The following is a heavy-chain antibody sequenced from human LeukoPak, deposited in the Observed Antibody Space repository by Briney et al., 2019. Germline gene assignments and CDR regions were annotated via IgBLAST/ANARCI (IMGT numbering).Heavy chain of an antibody. CDR1: GYTLTELS. CDR3: ATDPITYSSNYYYYGMDV. CDR2: FDPEDGET. D-gene: IGHD6-13*01. Sequence: ASVKVSCKVSGYTLTELSMHWVRQAPGKGLEWMGGFDPEDGETNYAQKFQGRVTMTEDTSTDTAYMELSSLRSEDTAVYYCATDPITYSSNYYYYGMDVWGQGTTVTVSS. V-gene: IGHV1-24*01. J-gene: IGHJ6*02.